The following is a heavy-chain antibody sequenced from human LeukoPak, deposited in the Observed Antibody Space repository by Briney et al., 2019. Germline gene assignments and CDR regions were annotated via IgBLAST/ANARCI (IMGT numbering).Heavy chain of an antibody. CDR1: GFTVSSNF. CDR3: ARDRAANQDWVEFDP. Sequence: PGGSLRLSCAASGFTVSSNFMSWVRQAPGKGLEWVGLIRDSGEAFYADFARGRFAISRDESENTLYLQMNGLRVEDTAVYFCARDRAANQDWVEFDPWGQGTPVIVSS. D-gene: IGHD3/OR15-3a*01. J-gene: IGHJ5*02. V-gene: IGHV3-66*03. CDR2: IRDSGEA.